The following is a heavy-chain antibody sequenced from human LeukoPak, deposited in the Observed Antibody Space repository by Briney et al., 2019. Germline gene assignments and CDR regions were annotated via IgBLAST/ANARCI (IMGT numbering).Heavy chain of an antibody. CDR1: GHTFSSYG. CDR2: ISSYNGNF. V-gene: IGHV1-18*04. Sequence: SVKVLCKACGHTFSSYGMIWARQAPGQALEWMGWISSYNGNFNYAEKFQARVTMTTDTSTSTAYLYLRSLRFDDTAVYYCAKDIYYGSGSYPGNWGQGTLVTVSS. D-gene: IGHD3-10*01. CDR3: AKDIYYGSGSYPGN. J-gene: IGHJ4*02.